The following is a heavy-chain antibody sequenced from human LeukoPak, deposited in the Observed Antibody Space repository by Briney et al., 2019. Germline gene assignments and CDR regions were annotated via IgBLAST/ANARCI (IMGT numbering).Heavy chain of an antibody. CDR3: ARGERQWLATHGAFDI. Sequence: SETLSLTCAVYGGSFSGYYWRWIRQPPGKGLEWIGEINHSGSTNYNPSLKSRVTISVDTSKNQFSLKLSSVTAADTAVYYCARGERQWLATHGAFDIWGQGTMVTVSS. CDR1: GGSFSGYY. D-gene: IGHD6-19*01. J-gene: IGHJ3*02. V-gene: IGHV4-34*01. CDR2: INHSGST.